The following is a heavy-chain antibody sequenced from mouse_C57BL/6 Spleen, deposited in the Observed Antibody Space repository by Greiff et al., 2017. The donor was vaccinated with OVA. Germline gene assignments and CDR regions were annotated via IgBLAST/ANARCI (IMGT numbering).Heavy chain of an antibody. CDR3: AREGWDEWYFDV. V-gene: IGHV5-16*01. J-gene: IGHJ1*03. CDR2: INYDGSST. Sequence: EVKLVESEGGLVQPGSSMKLSCTASGFTFSDYYMAWVRQVPEKGLEWVANINYDGSSTYYLDSLKSRFIISRDNAKNILYLQMSSLKSEDTATYYCAREGWDEWYFDVWGTGTTVTVSS. CDR1: GFTFSDYY. D-gene: IGHD4-1*01.